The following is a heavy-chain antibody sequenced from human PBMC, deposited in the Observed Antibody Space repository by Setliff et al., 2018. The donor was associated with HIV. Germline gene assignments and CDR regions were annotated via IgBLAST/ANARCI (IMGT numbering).Heavy chain of an antibody. D-gene: IGHD3-22*01. CDR2: IYYSGAT. CDR3: ARHSGLGGYYSPFDY. V-gene: IGHV4-39*01. CDR1: GGSISSSSYY. J-gene: IGHJ4*02. Sequence: SETLSLTCTVSGGSISSSSYYWGWIRQPPGKGLEWIGSIYYSGATYYNPSLKSRVTLSVDTSKNQFSLKLSSVTAADTTVYYCARHSGLGGYYSPFDYWGPGTLVTVSS.